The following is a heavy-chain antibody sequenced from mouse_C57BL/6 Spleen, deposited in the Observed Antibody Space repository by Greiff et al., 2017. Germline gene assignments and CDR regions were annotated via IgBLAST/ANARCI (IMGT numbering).Heavy chain of an antibody. CDR2: IHPGSGGT. J-gene: IGHJ4*01. CDR1: GYAFTNYL. CDR3: AISDYVYCPAMAD. V-gene: IGHV1-54*01. Sequence: VKLQQSGAELVRPGVSVKVSCKASGYAFTNYLIEWVKQRPGQGLEWIGVIHPGSGGTNYNEKFKGKATLTADNSSSTAYLQLSSLTSEDSAVSFGAISDYVYCPAMADWGQGTSVTVS. D-gene: IGHD2-13*01.